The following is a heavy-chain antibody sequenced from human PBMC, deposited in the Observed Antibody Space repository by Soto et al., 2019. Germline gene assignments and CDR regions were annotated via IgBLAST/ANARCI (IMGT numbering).Heavy chain of an antibody. D-gene: IGHD5-12*01. CDR3: ARDRGGYDRLYYYHGMDV. Sequence: PGGSLRLSCAASRFTFSTYAMNWVRQAPGKGLEWVSTISGSGGSTYYADSVKGRITISRDNFKNTLFLQMSSLRAEDTAVYYCARDRGGYDRLYYYHGMDVWGQGTTVTVSS. CDR1: RFTFSTYA. J-gene: IGHJ6*02. V-gene: IGHV3-23*01. CDR2: ISGSGGST.